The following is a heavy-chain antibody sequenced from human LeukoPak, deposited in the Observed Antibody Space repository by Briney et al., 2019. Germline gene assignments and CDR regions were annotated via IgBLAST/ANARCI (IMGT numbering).Heavy chain of an antibody. V-gene: IGHV3-23*01. J-gene: IGHJ4*02. Sequence: PGGTLRLSCTASGFTFSSYGMNWVRQAPGKGLEWVSGITGRGENIYYAGSVKGRFTISRDNSKNTLYLQMNSLRAEDTAVYYCAKAHHAVAAPDYWGQGTLVTVSS. CDR2: ITGRGENI. D-gene: IGHD6-19*01. CDR1: GFTFSSYG. CDR3: AKAHHAVAAPDY.